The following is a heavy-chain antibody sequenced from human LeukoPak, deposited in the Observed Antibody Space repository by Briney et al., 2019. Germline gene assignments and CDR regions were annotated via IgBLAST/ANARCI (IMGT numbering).Heavy chain of an antibody. CDR2: INPNSGGT. D-gene: IGHD2-2*02. CDR3: ARDCSSTSCYTGY. J-gene: IGHJ4*02. CDR1: RYTFTGYY. V-gene: IGHV1-2*02. Sequence: ASVKVSCKASRYTFTGYYMHWVRQAPGQGLEWMGWINPNSGGTNYAQKFQGRVTMTRDTSISTAYMELSRLRSDDTAVYYCARDCSSTSCYTGYWGQGTLVTVSS.